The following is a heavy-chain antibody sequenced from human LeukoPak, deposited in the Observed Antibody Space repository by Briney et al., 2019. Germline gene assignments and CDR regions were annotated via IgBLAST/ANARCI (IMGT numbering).Heavy chain of an antibody. J-gene: IGHJ4*02. V-gene: IGHV4-34*01. CDR2: INHSGST. CDR1: GGSFSGYY. Sequence: PSETLSLTCAVYGGSFSGYYWSWIRQPPGKGLEWIGEINHSGSTNYNPSLKSRVTISVDTSKNQFSLKLSSVTAADTAVYYCARGRKKLTSYCSSTSCYAPFDYWCQGTLVTVSS. D-gene: IGHD2-2*01. CDR3: ARGRKKLTSYCSSTSCYAPFDY.